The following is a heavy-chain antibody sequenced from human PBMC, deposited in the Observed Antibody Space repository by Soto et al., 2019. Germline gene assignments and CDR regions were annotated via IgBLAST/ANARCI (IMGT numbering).Heavy chain of an antibody. CDR2: ISGSGGST. J-gene: IGHJ4*02. CDR3: AKDRGFWSGHFDY. CDR1: GFTFSSYA. D-gene: IGHD3-3*01. V-gene: IGHV3-23*01. Sequence: QPVGSLRLSCAVSGFTFSSYAMSWVRQAPGKGLEWVSAISGSGGSTYYADSVKGRFTISRDNSKNKLYLQMNSLRAEDTAVYYCAKDRGFWSGHFDYWGQGTLVTVS.